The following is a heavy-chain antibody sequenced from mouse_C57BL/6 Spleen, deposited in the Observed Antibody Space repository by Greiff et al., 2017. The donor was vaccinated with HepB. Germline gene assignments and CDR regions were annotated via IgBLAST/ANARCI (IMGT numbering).Heavy chain of an antibody. CDR3: ARVYGSSYGYFDV. CDR1: GFNIKNTY. D-gene: IGHD1-1*01. J-gene: IGHJ1*03. Sequence: VQLKESVAELVRPGASVKLSCTASGFNIKNTYMHWVKQRPEQGLEWIGRIDPANGNTKYAPKFQGKATITADTSSNTAYLQLSSLTSEDTAIYYCARVYGSSYGYFDVWGTGTTVTVSS. V-gene: IGHV14-3*01. CDR2: IDPANGNT.